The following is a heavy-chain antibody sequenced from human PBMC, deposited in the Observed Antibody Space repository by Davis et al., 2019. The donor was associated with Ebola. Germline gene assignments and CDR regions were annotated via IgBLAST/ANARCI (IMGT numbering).Heavy chain of an antibody. V-gene: IGHV4-59*12. D-gene: IGHD2-21*02. CDR2: IYYSGST. J-gene: IGHJ6*02. Sequence: MPSETLSLTCTVSGGSISSYYWSWIRQPPGKGLEWIGYIYYSGSTNYNPSLKSRVTISVDKSKNQFSLKLSSVTAADTAVYYCARAPVVVTADGLYYYYGMDVWGQGTTVTVSS. CDR1: GGSISSYY. CDR3: ARAPVVVTADGLYYYYGMDV.